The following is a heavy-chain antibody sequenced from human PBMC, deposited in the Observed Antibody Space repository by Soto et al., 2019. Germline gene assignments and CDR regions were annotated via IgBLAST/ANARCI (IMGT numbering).Heavy chain of an antibody. Sequence: QVQLVESGGGLVKPGGSLRLSCAASGFAFSDPYMSWIRQAPGKGLEWISYISSSGSTIYYADSVKGRFTISRDNAKKSLYLQMDNLTADDTAVYYCARGGASVTTPFGYWGQGTQVTVST. J-gene: IGHJ4*02. CDR1: GFAFSDPY. CDR3: ARGGASVTTPFGY. V-gene: IGHV3-11*01. CDR2: ISSSGSTI. D-gene: IGHD4-17*01.